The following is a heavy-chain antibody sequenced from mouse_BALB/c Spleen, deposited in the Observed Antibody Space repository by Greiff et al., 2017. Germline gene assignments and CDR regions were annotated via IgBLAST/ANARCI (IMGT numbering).Heavy chain of an antibody. CDR3: AREFGPYYAMDY. CDR2: IYPGDGDT. Sequence: VKLQESGAELVRPGSSVKISCKASGYAFSSYWMNWVKQRPGQGLEWIGQIYPGDGDTNYNGKFKGKATLTADKSSSTAYMQLSSLTSEDSAVYFCAREFGPYYAMDYSGQKTSVTISS. CDR1: GYAFSSYW. V-gene: IGHV1-80*01. J-gene: IGHJ4*01.